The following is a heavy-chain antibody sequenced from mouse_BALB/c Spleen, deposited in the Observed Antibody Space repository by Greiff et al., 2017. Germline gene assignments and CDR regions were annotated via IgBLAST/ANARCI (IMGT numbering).Heavy chain of an antibody. CDR3: ARGIYYDYGSSWFAY. D-gene: IGHD2-4*01. V-gene: IGHV5-17*02. CDR1: GFTFSSFG. J-gene: IGHJ3*01. Sequence: DVMLVESGGGLVQPGGSRKLSCAASGFTFSSFGMHWVRQAPEKGLEWVAYISSGSSTIYYADTVKGRFTISRDNPKNTLFLQMTSLRSEDTAMYYCARGIYYDYGSSWFAYWGQGTLVTVSA. CDR2: ISSGSSTI.